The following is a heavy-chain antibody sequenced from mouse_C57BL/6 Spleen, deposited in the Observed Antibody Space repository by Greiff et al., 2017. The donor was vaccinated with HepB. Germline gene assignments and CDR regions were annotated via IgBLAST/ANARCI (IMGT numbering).Heavy chain of an antibody. CDR3: ASPPLTTVVATEYFGV. Sequence: VQLQQSGPELVKPGASVKISCKASGYAFSSSWMNWVKQRPGKGLEWIGRIYPGDGDTNYNGKFKGKATLTADKSSSTAYMQLSSLTSEDSAVYFCASPPLTTVVATEYFGVWGTGTTVTVSS. D-gene: IGHD1-1*01. V-gene: IGHV1-82*01. CDR1: GYAFSSSW. CDR2: IYPGDGDT. J-gene: IGHJ1*03.